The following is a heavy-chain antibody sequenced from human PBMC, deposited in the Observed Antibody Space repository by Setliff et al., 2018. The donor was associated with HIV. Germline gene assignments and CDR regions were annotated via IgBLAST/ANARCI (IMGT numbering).Heavy chain of an antibody. CDR3: ARLIHTGLLYLDY. J-gene: IGHJ4*02. V-gene: IGHV4-4*09. CDR2: IYTSGTT. Sequence: SETLSLTCSVSGVSISGHHWTWVRQPPGKGLEWIGYIYTSGTTEYNPSLESRVTISLDTAKDQVSLKLRSVTAADTALYYCARLIHTGLLYLDYWGLGMLVTVSS. D-gene: IGHD2-8*02. CDR1: GVSISGHH.